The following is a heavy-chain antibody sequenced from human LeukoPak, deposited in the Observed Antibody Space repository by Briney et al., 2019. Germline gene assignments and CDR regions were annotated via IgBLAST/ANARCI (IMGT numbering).Heavy chain of an antibody. J-gene: IGHJ5*02. V-gene: IGHV4-34*01. CDR3: ARGRPWFDP. CDR2: INHSGST. Sequence: PSETLSLTCAVYGGSFSGYYRSWIRQPPGKGLEWIGEINHSGSTNYNPSLKSRVTISVDTSKNQFSLNLNSVTAADTAVYYCARGRPWFDPWGQGTLVTVSS. CDR1: GGSFSGYY.